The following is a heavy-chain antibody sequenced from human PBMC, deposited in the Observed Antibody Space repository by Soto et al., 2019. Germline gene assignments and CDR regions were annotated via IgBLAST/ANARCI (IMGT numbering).Heavy chain of an antibody. CDR3: AHGSGWLFDY. Sequence: QITLKESGPTLVKPTQTLTLTCTFSGFSLSTTEVGVGWIRQPPGKALEWLALLYWNDDNRYSPSLRSRLTLTKYTSKNQVVLTMTNMDPVDTATYYCAHGSGWLFDYWGQGTLVTVSS. CDR1: GFSLSTTEVG. CDR2: LYWNDDN. V-gene: IGHV2-5*01. D-gene: IGHD6-19*01. J-gene: IGHJ4*02.